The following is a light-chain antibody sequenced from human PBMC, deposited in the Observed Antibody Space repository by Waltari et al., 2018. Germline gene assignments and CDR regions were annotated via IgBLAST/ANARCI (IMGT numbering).Light chain of an antibody. Sequence: LTQSPGTLSLSPGERATLSCRASQNIGTYLVWYQQKPGQAPRLLMYAASRRAPGIPDRFSGSGSGTDFSLTITRLEPEDFAVYYCQNHERLPATFGQGTKVEIK. CDR2: AAS. CDR1: QNIGTY. CDR3: QNHERLPAT. J-gene: IGKJ1*01. V-gene: IGKV3-20*01.